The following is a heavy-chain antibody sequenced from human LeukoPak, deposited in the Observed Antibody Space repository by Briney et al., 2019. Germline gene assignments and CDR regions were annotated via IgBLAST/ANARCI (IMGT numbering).Heavy chain of an antibody. D-gene: IGHD3-9*01. J-gene: IGHJ6*03. Sequence: ASVKVSCKASGYTFTSYGISWVRQAPGQGLEWMGWISAYNGNTNYAQKLQSRVTMTTDTSTSTAYMELRSLRSDDTAVYYCARDGYYDILTGSDYYYYMDVWGKGTTVTVSS. CDR1: GYTFTSYG. CDR3: ARDGYYDILTGSDYYYYMDV. CDR2: ISAYNGNT. V-gene: IGHV1-18*01.